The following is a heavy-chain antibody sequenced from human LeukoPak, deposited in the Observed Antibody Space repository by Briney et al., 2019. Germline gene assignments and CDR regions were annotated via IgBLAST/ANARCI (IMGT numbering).Heavy chain of an antibody. CDR2: ITSSGSSL. D-gene: IGHD2-2*01. Sequence: GGSLRLSCAASGFTFSSYSTNWVRQAPGKGLEWVSCITSSGSSLYYADSVKGRFTISRDTAKNSLYLRMNSLRAEDTAVYYCARVGYCSSTSCPRNFDYWGQGTLVTVSS. V-gene: IGHV3-48*04. CDR3: ARVGYCSSTSCPRNFDY. J-gene: IGHJ4*02. CDR1: GFTFSSYS.